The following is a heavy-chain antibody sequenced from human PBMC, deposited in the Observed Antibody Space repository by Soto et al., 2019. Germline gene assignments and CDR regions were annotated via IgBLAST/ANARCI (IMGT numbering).Heavy chain of an antibody. V-gene: IGHV4-59*08. CDR2: IYYSGST. D-gene: IGHD3-9*01. Sequence: SETLSLTCTVSGGSISSYYWSWIRQPPGKGLEWIGYIYYSGSTNYNPSLKSRVTISVDTSKNQFSLKLSSVTAADTAVYYCARQKVDDILTGYLTRAFDIWGQGTMVTFSS. CDR1: GGSISSYY. CDR3: ARQKVDDILTGYLTRAFDI. J-gene: IGHJ3*02.